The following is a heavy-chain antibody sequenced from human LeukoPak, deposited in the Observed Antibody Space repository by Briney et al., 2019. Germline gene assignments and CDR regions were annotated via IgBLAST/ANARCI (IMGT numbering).Heavy chain of an antibody. CDR3: VRGWRNMDV. Sequence: GGSLRPSCSASGFIFTSYPMHWVRQAPGKGLEYVAVVNNNGDTTYYADSVKGRFTISRDNSKNTLYLQMSSLRPEDTAVYYCVRGWRNMDVWGQGTTVTVSS. CDR1: GFIFTSYP. D-gene: IGHD5-24*01. V-gene: IGHV3-64D*06. J-gene: IGHJ6*02. CDR2: VNNNGDTT.